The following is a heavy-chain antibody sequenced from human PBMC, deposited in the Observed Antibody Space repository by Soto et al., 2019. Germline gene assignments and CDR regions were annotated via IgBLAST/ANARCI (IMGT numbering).Heavy chain of an antibody. CDR1: GFTFSSYS. J-gene: IGHJ4*02. V-gene: IGHV3-21*01. CDR2: ISSSSSYI. D-gene: IGHD3-9*01. Sequence: EVQLVESGGGLVKPGGSLRLSCAASGFTFSSYSMNWVRQAPGKGLEWVSSISSSSSYIYYADSVKGRFTISRDNANNSLYLQMNSLRAEDTAVYYCARAQRDDISDYWGQGTLVTVSS. CDR3: ARAQRDDISDY.